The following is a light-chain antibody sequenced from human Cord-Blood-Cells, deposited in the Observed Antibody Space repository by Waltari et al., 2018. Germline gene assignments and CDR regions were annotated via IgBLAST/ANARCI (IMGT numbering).Light chain of an antibody. CDR1: QSISSW. V-gene: IGKV1-5*01. CDR2: DAS. CDR3: QQYNSYSQT. Sequence: DIQMTQSPSTLSASVGDRVTITSRASQSISSWLAWYQQKPEKAPKLLIYDASSLESGVPSRFSGSGSGTEFTLTISSLQPDDFATYYCQQYNSYSQTFGQGTKVEIK. J-gene: IGKJ1*01.